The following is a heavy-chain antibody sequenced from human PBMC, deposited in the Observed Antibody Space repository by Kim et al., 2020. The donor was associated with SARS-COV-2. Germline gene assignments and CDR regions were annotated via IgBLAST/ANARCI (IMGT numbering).Heavy chain of an antibody. Sequence: GGSLRLSCVASGFTFGDYAMHWVRQAPGKGLEWVSGINWNSDSVNYGDAVKGRFTISRDNAKNSLYLQMNSLRPEDTALYYCAKERPRRGYSNYNGMDVWGQGTTVTVSS. D-gene: IGHD1-26*01. CDR3: AKERPRRGYSNYNGMDV. CDR1: GFTFGDYA. J-gene: IGHJ6*02. V-gene: IGHV3-9*01. CDR2: INWNSDSV.